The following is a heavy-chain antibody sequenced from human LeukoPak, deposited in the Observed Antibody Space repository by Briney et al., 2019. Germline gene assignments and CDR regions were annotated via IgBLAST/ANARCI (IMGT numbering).Heavy chain of an antibody. CDR2: IKQDGTEK. J-gene: IGHJ4*02. D-gene: IGHD6-13*01. CDR3: ARTQPYSSPFDY. Sequence: PGGSLRLSCAASGFSFTTYWMSWVRQAPGKGLEWVANIKQDGTEKYYVDSVKGRFTISRDNAKNSLYLQMNSLRAEDTAVYYCARTQPYSSPFDYWGQGTLVTVSS. CDR1: GFSFTTYW. V-gene: IGHV3-7*01.